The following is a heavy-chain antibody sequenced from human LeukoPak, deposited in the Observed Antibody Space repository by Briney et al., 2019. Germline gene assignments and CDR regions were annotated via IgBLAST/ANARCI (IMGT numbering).Heavy chain of an antibody. J-gene: IGHJ4*02. Sequence: GGSLRLSCAASGFTFSGNYMSRVRQAPGKGLEWVSYISTRSSYTKYADSVRGRFTISRDDAKNSLYLQMNSLSAEDTAVYYCARGHYNGDYWGPGTLVTVSS. CDR3: ARGHYNGDY. CDR1: GFTFSGNY. V-gene: IGHV3-11*06. D-gene: IGHD3-10*01. CDR2: ISTRSSYT.